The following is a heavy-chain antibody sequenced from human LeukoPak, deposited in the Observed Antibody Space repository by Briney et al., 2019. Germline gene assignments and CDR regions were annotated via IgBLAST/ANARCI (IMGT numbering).Heavy chain of an antibody. CDR1: GFTFTNFA. Sequence: PGGSLRLSCAASGFTFTNFAMHWVRQAPGKGLEWVAVISNDERNKYYADSVKGRFTISRDNAKNSLYLQMNSLRAEDTAVYYCAREVSGDWYLDYWGQGTLVTVSS. D-gene: IGHD3/OR15-3a*01. CDR2: ISNDERNK. J-gene: IGHJ4*02. V-gene: IGHV3-30*04. CDR3: AREVSGDWYLDY.